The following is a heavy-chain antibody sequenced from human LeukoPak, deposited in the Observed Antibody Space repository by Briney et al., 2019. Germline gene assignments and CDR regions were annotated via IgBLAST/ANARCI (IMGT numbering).Heavy chain of an antibody. V-gene: IGHV1-69*13. D-gene: IGHD5-24*01. Sequence: GASVKVSCKASGYTFTSYGISWVRQAPGQGLEWMGGIIPIFGTANYAQKFQGRVTITADESTSTAYMELSSLRSEDTAVYYCARGTLMARFDYWGQGTLVTVSS. CDR3: ARGTLMARFDY. CDR1: GYTFTSYG. CDR2: IIPIFGTA. J-gene: IGHJ4*02.